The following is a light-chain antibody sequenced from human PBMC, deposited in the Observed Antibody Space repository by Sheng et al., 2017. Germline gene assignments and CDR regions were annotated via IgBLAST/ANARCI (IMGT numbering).Light chain of an antibody. J-gene: IGKJ1*01. Sequence: DIQMTQSTSSLSASVGDRVTITCRASQSISSYLNWYQQKPGKAPKLLIYAASSLQSGVPSRFSGSGSGTDFTLTISSLQPEDFATYYCQQSYSSFGQGTKVEIK. CDR3: QQSYSS. V-gene: IGKV1-39*01. CDR2: AAS. CDR1: QSISSY.